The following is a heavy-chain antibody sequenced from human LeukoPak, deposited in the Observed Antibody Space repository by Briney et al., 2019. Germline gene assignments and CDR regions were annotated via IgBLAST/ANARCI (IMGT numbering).Heavy chain of an antibody. CDR1: GFTFNEYA. CDR3: VKGRTRADS. Sequence: PGGSLRLSCTASGFTFNEYAMSWFRQAPGKGLERVGFIRSKGSGGTIEYAASVKGRFTLSRDDSKSIVSLQMNSLQSEDTAVYYCVKGRTRADSWGQGTLVTVSS. J-gene: IGHJ4*02. D-gene: IGHD3-3*01. V-gene: IGHV3-49*03. CDR2: IRSKGSGGTI.